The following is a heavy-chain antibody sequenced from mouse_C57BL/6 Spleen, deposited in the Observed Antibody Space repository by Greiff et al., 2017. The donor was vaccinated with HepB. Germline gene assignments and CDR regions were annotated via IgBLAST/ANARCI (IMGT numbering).Heavy chain of an antibody. Sequence: EVHLVESGPGLVKPSQSLSLTCSVPGYAITSGYYWNWIRQFPGNKLEWMDYISYDGSNNYNQSLKNRITITRDTSKNQFVLKLNSVTTEDTATYYCARETYVNWYFDVWGTGTTVTVSS. J-gene: IGHJ1*03. CDR3: ARETYVNWYFDV. CDR1: GYAITSGYY. CDR2: ISYDGSN. D-gene: IGHD5-1*01. V-gene: IGHV3-6*01.